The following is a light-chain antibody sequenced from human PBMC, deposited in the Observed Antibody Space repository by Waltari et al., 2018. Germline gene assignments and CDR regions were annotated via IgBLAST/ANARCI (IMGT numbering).Light chain of an antibody. CDR3: RQYDNWFFTFPQGTHAQIKRT. V-gene: IGKV3-15*01. CDR2: GAS. J-gene: IGKJ1*01. Sequence: EIVMTQSPATLSVFPGERATLSCRASQSIRRNLAWYQHKPGQAPRLLIYGASTRATGSPAKMRRRRSATEVTLTLSSLQCDDCAVSFCRQYDNWFFTFPQGTHAQIKRTF. CDR1: QSIRRN.